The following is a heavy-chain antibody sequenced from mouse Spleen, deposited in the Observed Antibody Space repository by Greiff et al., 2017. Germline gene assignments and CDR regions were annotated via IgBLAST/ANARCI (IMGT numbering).Heavy chain of an antibody. Sequence: EVKLMESGGGLVKPGGSLKLSCAASGFTFSSYAMSWVRQTPEKRLEWVATISSGGRYTYYPDSVKGRFTISRDNAKNTLYLQMSSLRSEDTAMYYCARPPFTTVDQAWFAYWGQGTLVTVSA. CDR3: ARPPFTTVDQAWFAY. CDR1: GFTFSSYA. D-gene: IGHD1-1*01. J-gene: IGHJ3*01. CDR2: ISSGGRYT. V-gene: IGHV5-9-1*01.